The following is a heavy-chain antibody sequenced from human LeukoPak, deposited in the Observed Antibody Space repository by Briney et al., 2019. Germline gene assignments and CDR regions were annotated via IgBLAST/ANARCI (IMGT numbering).Heavy chain of an antibody. CDR3: TTGGSDTPTDIVVVPAAPT. J-gene: IGHJ5*02. CDR2: IKSKTDGGTT. CDR1: GFTFSNAW. V-gene: IGHV3-15*01. D-gene: IGHD2-2*01. Sequence: GGSLRLSCAASGFTFSNAWMSWVRQAPGKGLEWVGRIKSKTDGGTTDYAAPVKGRFTISRDDSKNTLYLQMNSLKTEDTAVYYCTTGGSDTPTDIVVVPAAPTWGQGTLVTVSS.